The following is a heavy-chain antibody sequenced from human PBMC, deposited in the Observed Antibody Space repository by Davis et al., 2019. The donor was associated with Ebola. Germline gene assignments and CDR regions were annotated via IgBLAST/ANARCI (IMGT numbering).Heavy chain of an antibody. V-gene: IGHV4-30-4*01. D-gene: IGHD2-2*02. Sequence: MPSETLSLTCSVSGASISDGDYYWSWIRQPPGKGLEWIAYMFYSWTTNYNPSLQSRVIISVDTSKNQFSLKLSSVTAADTAVYYCARDRVVPAAIIYYYYGMDVWGQGTTVTVSS. CDR1: GASISDGDYY. CDR3: ARDRVVPAAIIYYYYGMDV. J-gene: IGHJ6*02. CDR2: MFYSWTT.